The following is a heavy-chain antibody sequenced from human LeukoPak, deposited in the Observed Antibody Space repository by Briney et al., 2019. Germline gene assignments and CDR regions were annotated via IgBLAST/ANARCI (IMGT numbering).Heavy chain of an antibody. J-gene: IGHJ6*03. CDR3: ASSGDMDV. CDR1: GFTFSSYA. CDR2: ISYDGSNK. Sequence: GRSLRLSCAASGFTFSSYAMHRVRQAPGKGLEWVAVISYDGSNKYYADSVKGRFTISRDNSKNTLYLQMNSLRAEDTAVYYCASSGDMDVWGKGTTVTVSS. D-gene: IGHD3-10*01. V-gene: IGHV3-30*04.